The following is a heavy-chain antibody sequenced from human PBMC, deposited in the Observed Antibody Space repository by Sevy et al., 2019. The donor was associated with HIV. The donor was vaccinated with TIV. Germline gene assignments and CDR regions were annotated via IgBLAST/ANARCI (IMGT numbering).Heavy chain of an antibody. J-gene: IGHJ4*02. CDR2: IWNAGSTK. D-gene: IGHD3-22*01. V-gene: IGHV3-33*01. CDR1: GFTFSNYG. Sequence: GGSLRLSCAASGFTFSNYGMHWVRQAPGKGLEWVAVIWNAGSTKYYADFVKGGLTISRENSKNTLYRQMNSLRVEDRAVYFCARVGDFNDRSAKRDFDYWGQGTRVTVSS. CDR3: ARVGDFNDRSAKRDFDY.